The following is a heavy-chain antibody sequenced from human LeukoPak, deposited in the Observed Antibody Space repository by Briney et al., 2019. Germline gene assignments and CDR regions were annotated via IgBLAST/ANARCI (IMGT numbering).Heavy chain of an antibody. V-gene: IGHV3-7*01. CDR3: VRNSGYDPTDY. D-gene: IGHD5-12*01. CDR1: GFTFSSYW. J-gene: IGHJ4*02. CDR2: IKQDGSEK. Sequence: GGSLRLSCAASGFTFSSYWMSWVRQAPEKGLEWVANIKQDGSEKYYVDSVKGRFTISRDNAKNSLYLQMNSLRAEDTAVYYCVRNSGYDPTDYWGQGTLVTVSS.